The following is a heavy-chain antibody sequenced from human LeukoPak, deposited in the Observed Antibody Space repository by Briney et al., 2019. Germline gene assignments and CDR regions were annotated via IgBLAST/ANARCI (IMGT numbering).Heavy chain of an antibody. CDR1: GGSISSYY. V-gene: IGHV4-59*08. CDR3: ARRVVRDYYYYMDV. Sequence: SQTLSLTCTVSGGSISSYYWSWIRQPPGKGLEWIGYIYYSGSTNYNPSLKSRVTISVDTSKNQFPLKLSSVTAADTAVYYCARRVVRDYYYYMDVWGKGTTVTVSS. J-gene: IGHJ6*03. CDR2: IYYSGST. D-gene: IGHD3-3*01.